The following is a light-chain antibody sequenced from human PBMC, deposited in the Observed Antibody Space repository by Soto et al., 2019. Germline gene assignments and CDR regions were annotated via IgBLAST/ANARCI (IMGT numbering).Light chain of an antibody. J-gene: IGKJ2*01. CDR1: QSVRST. CDR2: DAS. CDR3: QQYNDWLYT. V-gene: IGKV3D-15*01. Sequence: EIVMTQSPATLSVSPGERVTLSCRASQSVRSTLAWYQQKPGQAPRLLIYDASTRATDIPVRFSGSGSGTEFTLTISSLQSEDSAVYYCQQYNDWLYTFGPGTKVDIK.